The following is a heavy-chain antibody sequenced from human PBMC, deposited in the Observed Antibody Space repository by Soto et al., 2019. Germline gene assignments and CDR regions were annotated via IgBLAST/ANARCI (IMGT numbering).Heavy chain of an antibody. CDR3: AMSWTMGATFEDY. V-gene: IGHV4-61*01. CDR2: INHSGST. Sequence: PSETLSLTCSVSGGFVSSGNYYWSWIRQPPGKGLEWIGEINHSGSTNYNPSLKSRVTISVDTSKNQFSLKLSSVTAADTAVYYCAMSWTMGATFEDYWGQGTLVTVSS. J-gene: IGHJ4*02. D-gene: IGHD1-26*01. CDR1: GGFVSSGNYY.